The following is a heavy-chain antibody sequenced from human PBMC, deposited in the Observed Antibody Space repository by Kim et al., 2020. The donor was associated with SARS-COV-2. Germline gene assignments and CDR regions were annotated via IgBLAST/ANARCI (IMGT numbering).Heavy chain of an antibody. CDR1: GYTFTGYY. CDR2: INPNSGGT. Sequence: ASVKVSCKASGYTFTGYYMHWVRQAPGQGLEWMGWINPNSGGTNYAQKFQGRVTMTRDTSISTAYMELSRLTSDDTAVYYCASLGGPTVAYSWLDAWGQGTLVTVSS. CDR3: ASLGGPTVAYSWLDA. V-gene: IGHV1-2*02. J-gene: IGHJ5*02. D-gene: IGHD1-1*01.